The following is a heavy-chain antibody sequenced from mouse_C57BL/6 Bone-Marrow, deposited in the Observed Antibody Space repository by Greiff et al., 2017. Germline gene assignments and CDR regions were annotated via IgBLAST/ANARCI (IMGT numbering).Heavy chain of an antibody. CDR1: GYTFTSYW. V-gene: IGHV1-61*01. Sequence: QVQLQQPGAELVRPGSSVKLSCKASGYTFTSYWMDWVKQRPGQGLEWIGNISPSDSETHYNQKFKDKATFTVDKSSSTAYMQLSSLTSEDSAVYYCARGLLRLDYWGQGTTLTVSS. CDR3: ARGLLRLDY. D-gene: IGHD1-1*01. CDR2: ISPSDSET. J-gene: IGHJ2*01.